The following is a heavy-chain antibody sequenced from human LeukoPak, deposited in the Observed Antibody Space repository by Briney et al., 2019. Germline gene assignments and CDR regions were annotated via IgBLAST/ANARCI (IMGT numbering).Heavy chain of an antibody. J-gene: IGHJ5*02. D-gene: IGHD5-18*01. CDR1: GFTFSSYS. CDR2: ISSSSSYI. V-gene: IGHV3-21*03. Sequence: GGSLRLSCAASGFTFSSYSMNWVRQAPGKGLEWFSSISSSSSYIYYADSVKGRFTISRDNAKNSLYLQMNSLRAEDTAVYYCARSGIQLPFDPWGQGTLVTVSS. CDR3: ARSGIQLPFDP.